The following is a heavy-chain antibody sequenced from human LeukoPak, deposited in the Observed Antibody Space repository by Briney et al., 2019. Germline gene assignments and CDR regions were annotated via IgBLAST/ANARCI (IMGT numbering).Heavy chain of an antibody. CDR1: GGSFSGYY. D-gene: IGHD3-22*01. CDR2: INHSGST. V-gene: IGHV4-34*01. CDR3: ASISYYDISGPNWFDP. Sequence: SETLSLTCAVYGGSFSGYYWNWIRQPPGKGLEWIGEINHSGSTNYNPSLKSRVTISVDTSKNQFSLKLSSVTAADTAVYYCASISYYDISGPNWFDPWGQGTLVTVSS. J-gene: IGHJ5*02.